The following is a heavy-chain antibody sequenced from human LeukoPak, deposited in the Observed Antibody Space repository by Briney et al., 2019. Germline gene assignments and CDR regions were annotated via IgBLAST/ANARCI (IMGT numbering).Heavy chain of an antibody. CDR2: IWFDGNNY. CDR3: ARDLNPYCGGDCWFDH. Sequence: GGSLRLSCAASGFTFSTYGMHCVRQAPGKGLEWVAVIWFDGNNYYYADSVKRRCTISRDNYKNMLYLQMNSLRAEDTAVYYCARDLNPYCGGDCWFDHWGQGTLVTVSS. D-gene: IGHD2-21*02. CDR1: GFTFSTYG. J-gene: IGHJ5*02. V-gene: IGHV3-33*01.